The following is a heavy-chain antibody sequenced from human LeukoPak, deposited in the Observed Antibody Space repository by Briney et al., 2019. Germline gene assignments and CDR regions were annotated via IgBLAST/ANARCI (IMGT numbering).Heavy chain of an antibody. J-gene: IGHJ4*02. D-gene: IGHD3-9*01. Sequence: GGSLRLSCAASGFTFSNYAMSWVRQAPGKGLEWVSAITGSGSGIYYADSMKSRFTISRDNSKNTLYLQINSLRAKDTAVYYCAKWGDYDVLTGYYVSDYWGQGTLVTVSS. V-gene: IGHV3-23*01. CDR3: AKWGDYDVLTGYYVSDY. CDR2: ITGSGSGI. CDR1: GFTFSNYA.